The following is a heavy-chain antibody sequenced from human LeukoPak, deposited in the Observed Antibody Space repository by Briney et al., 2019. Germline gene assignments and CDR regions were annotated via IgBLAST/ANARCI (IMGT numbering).Heavy chain of an antibody. Sequence: PGGSLRLSCAASGFTFKSHAMSWVRQAPGKGLEWVPATSGSGGSKFYADSVKGRFTISRDNSKDTLYLQMNSLRAEDTAIYYCAKFPSYDSSGHDGFDVWGQGTRVTVSS. V-gene: IGHV3-23*01. CDR2: TSGSGGSK. J-gene: IGHJ3*01. D-gene: IGHD3-22*01. CDR1: GFTFKSHA. CDR3: AKFPSYDSSGHDGFDV.